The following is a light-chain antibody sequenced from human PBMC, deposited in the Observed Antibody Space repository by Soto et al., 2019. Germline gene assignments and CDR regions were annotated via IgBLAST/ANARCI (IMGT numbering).Light chain of an antibody. CDR2: DVS. CDR1: SSDVGGYNY. V-gene: IGLV2-14*01. J-gene: IGLJ1*01. CDR3: SSYTSSSTLYV. Sequence: QSALTQPASVSGSPGHSITISRTGTSSDVGGYNYVSWYQQHPGKAPKLMIYDVSNRPSGVSNRFSGSKSGNTASLTISGLQAEDEADYYCSSYTSSSTLYVFGTGTKVTVL.